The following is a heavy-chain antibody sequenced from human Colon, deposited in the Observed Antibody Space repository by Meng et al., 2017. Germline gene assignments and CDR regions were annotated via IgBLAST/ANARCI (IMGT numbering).Heavy chain of an antibody. V-gene: IGHV7-4-1*02. Sequence: QVQLVQSGSELKKPGASVKVSCKASGYTFSTYTINWVRQAHGRGLEXMGWISTNTGTTTYTQGFTGRFVFSLDTSVSTAYLQISSLKAEDTAVYYCARGGNFDPWGQGTLVTVSS. CDR2: ISTNTGTT. D-gene: IGHD2/OR15-2a*01. CDR3: ARGGNFDP. J-gene: IGHJ5*02. CDR1: GYTFSTYT.